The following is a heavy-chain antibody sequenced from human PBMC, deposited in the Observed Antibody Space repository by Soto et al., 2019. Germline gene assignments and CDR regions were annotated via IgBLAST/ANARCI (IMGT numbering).Heavy chain of an antibody. CDR2: VSFDSKNK. D-gene: IGHD5-18*01. J-gene: IGHJ6*02. CDR3: SKETVETTYSYSGLDD. V-gene: IGHV3-30*18. CDR1: VFPFDSFN. Sequence: VVTLDPSFASSVFPFDSFNIHWVRHAPGKGLEWVTTVSFDSKNKYYVDSVEGRFTISRDKSKNVVYLQMDNLRHEDTAVYYCSKETVETTYSYSGLDDWGPGNSVTVSS.